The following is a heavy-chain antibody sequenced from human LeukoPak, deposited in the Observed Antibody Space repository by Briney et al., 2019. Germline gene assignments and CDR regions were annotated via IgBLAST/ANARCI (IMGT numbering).Heavy chain of an antibody. Sequence: GASVKVSCKASGGTFSSYAISWVRQAPGQGLEWMGGIIPIFGTANYAQKFQGRVTITADESTSTAYMELSSLRSEDTAVYYCARDHYDFWSGSHDYWGQGTLVTASS. V-gene: IGHV1-69*13. CDR2: IIPIFGTA. D-gene: IGHD3-3*01. J-gene: IGHJ4*02. CDR3: ARDHYDFWSGSHDY. CDR1: GGTFSSYA.